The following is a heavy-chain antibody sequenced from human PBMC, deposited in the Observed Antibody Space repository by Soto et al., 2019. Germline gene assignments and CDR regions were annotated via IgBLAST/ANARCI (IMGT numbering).Heavy chain of an antibody. D-gene: IGHD5-12*01. CDR3: ARGVATIGGAFDI. CDR1: GFTFSSYS. Sequence: GGSLRLSCAASGFTFSSYSMNWVRQAPGKGLEWVSYISSSSSTIYYADSVKGRFTISRDNAKNSLYLQMNSLRAEDTAVYYCARGVATIGGAFDIWGQGTMVTVSS. J-gene: IGHJ3*02. V-gene: IGHV3-48*01. CDR2: ISSSSSTI.